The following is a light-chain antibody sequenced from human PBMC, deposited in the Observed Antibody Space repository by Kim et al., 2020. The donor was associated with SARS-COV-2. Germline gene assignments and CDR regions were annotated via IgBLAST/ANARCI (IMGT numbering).Light chain of an antibody. CDR1: SSNIGNNA. CDR2: DNN. J-gene: IGLJ2*01. V-gene: IGLV1-51*01. CDR3: GTWDSSLSAGL. Sequence: GQNVPISDSEGSSNIGNNAVAWYHQLPEKAPKLLMYDNNKRPSGIPDRFSGSKSGTSATLGITGLQTGDEADYYCGTWDSSLSAGLLGGGTQLTVL.